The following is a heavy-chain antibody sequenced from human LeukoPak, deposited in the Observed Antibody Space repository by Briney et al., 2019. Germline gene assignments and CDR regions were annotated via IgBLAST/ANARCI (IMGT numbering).Heavy chain of an antibody. J-gene: IGHJ3*02. V-gene: IGHV4-59*12. D-gene: IGHD1-14*01. CDR2: IYYSGST. Sequence: SETLSLTCTVSGGSISSYYWSWIRQPPGKGLEWIGYIYYSGSTNYNPSLKSRVTISVDTSKNQFSLKLSSVTAADTAVYYCARDNRYHDAFDIWGQGTMVTVSS. CDR3: ARDNRYHDAFDI. CDR1: GGSISSYY.